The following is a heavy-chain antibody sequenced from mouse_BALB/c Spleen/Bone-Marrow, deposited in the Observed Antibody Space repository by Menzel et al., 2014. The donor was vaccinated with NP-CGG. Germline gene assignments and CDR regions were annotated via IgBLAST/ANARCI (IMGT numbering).Heavy chain of an antibody. CDR2: TNPSTGYT. CDR1: GYTFTTYW. D-gene: IGHD1-1*01. V-gene: IGHV1-7*01. CDR3: ARRGYYGTNYDFDF. Sequence: VQLQQSGAELAKPGASVKMSCKASGYTFTTYWMHWIKQRPGQGLEWIGYTNPSTGYTEYNQKFKDKATLTADKSSSTAYMQLSSLTSEDSAVYYCARRGYYGTNYDFDFWGQGTTLTVSS. J-gene: IGHJ2*01.